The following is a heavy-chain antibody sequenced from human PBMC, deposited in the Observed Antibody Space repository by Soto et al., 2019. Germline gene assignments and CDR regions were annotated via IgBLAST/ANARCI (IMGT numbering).Heavy chain of an antibody. CDR1: GFTFSDYY. CDR3: AGAYSDVFDF. J-gene: IGHJ3*01. D-gene: IGHD2-15*01. Sequence: PGGSLRLSCAASGFTFSDYYMTWIRQAPGKGLEWVSYISSSGTGIYYADSVKGRFTISRDNAKNSLFLQMSSLRAQDTAMYYCAGAYSDVFDFWGQGTMVTVSS. CDR2: ISSSGTGI. V-gene: IGHV3-11*01.